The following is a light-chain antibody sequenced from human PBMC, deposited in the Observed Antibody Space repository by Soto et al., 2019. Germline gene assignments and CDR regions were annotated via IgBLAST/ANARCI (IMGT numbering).Light chain of an antibody. CDR1: QSIQTW. J-gene: IGKJ2*01. CDR3: QQYASYPDT. CDR2: DAS. Sequence: DIQMTQSPSTLSASVGDRATISCRASQSIQTWLAWYQQKPGKAPTLLIFDASDLASGVSSRFSGSGSGAEFTLTISSLQADDFATYYCQQYASYPDTFGRGTRLEIK. V-gene: IGKV1-5*01.